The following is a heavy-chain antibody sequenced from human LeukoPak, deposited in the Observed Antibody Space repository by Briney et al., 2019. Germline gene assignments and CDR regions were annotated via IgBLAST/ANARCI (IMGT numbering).Heavy chain of an antibody. D-gene: IGHD6-13*01. CDR2: MNPNSGNT. CDR1: GYTFTSYD. J-gene: IGHJ5*02. Sequence: WASVKVSCKASGYTFTSYDINWVRQATGQGLEWMGWMNPNSGNTGYAQKFQGRVTITADESTSTAYMELSSLRSEDTAVYYCARDLEGYSSSWYGVGYNWFDPWGQGTLVTVSS. CDR3: ARDLEGYSSSWYGVGYNWFDP. V-gene: IGHV1-8*03.